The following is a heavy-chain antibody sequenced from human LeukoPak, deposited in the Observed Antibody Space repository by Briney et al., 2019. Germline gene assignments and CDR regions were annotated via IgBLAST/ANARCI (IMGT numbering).Heavy chain of an antibody. CDR1: GGPISSGGYY. D-gene: IGHD6-13*01. CDR3: ARDNPAAAAAFFDY. V-gene: IGHV4-30-2*01. Sequence: SETLSLTCAVSGGPISSGGYYWSWIRQPPGKGLEWIGYIYHSGSTYYNPSLKSRVTISVDRSKNQFSLKLSSVTAADTAVYYCARDNPAAAAAFFDYWGQGTLVTVSS. J-gene: IGHJ4*02. CDR2: IYHSGST.